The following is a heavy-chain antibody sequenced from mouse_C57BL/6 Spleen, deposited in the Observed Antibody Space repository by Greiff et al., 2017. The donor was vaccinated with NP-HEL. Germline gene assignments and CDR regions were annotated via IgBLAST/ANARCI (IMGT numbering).Heavy chain of an antibody. CDR3: AKNPLTGTGAWFAY. CDR2: IWRGGST. CDR1: GFSLTSYG. V-gene: IGHV2-5*01. D-gene: IGHD4-1*01. J-gene: IGHJ3*01. Sequence: VQLQQSGPGLVQPSQSLSITCTVSGFSLTSYGVHWVRQSPGKGLEWLGVIWRGGSTDYNAAFMSRLSITKDNSKSKVFFKMNSLQADDTAIYYCAKNPLTGTGAWFAYWGQGTLVTVSA.